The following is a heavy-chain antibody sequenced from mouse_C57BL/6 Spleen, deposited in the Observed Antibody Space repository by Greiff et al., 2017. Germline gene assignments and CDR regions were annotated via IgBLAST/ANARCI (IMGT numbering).Heavy chain of an antibody. V-gene: IGHV1-69*01. J-gene: IGHJ2*01. CDR2: IDPSDSYT. D-gene: IGHD1-1*01. Sequence: VQLQQPGAELVMPGASVKLSCKASGYTFTSYWMHWVKQRPGQGLEWIGEIDPSDSYTNYNQKFKGKSTLTVDKSSSTAYMQLSSLTSEDSAVYYCARLHYYGSSYGYWGQGTTLTVSS. CDR3: ARLHYYGSSYGY. CDR1: GYTFTSYW.